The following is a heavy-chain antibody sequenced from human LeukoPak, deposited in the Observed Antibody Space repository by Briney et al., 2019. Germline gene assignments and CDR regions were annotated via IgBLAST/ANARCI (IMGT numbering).Heavy chain of an antibody. CDR3: ARWNAVVGADNAFDI. Sequence: PGGSLRLSCAASGFTFSSYAMHWVRQAPGKGLEWVAVISYDGSKKYYTDSVKGRFTISRDNSKNTLYLQMNSLRPEDTTMYYCARWNAVVGADNAFDIWGQGTMVTVSS. V-gene: IGHV3-30*04. J-gene: IGHJ3*02. CDR1: GFTFSSYA. CDR2: ISYDGSKK. D-gene: IGHD2-15*01.